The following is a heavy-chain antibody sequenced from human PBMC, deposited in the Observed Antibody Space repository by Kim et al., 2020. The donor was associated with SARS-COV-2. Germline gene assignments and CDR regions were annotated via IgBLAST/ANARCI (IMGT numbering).Heavy chain of an antibody. J-gene: IGHJ5*02. Sequence: YYNPSLKSRVTISVDTSKNQFSLKLSSVTAADTAVYYCVLSGSYPNRFDPWGQGTLVTVSS. V-gene: IGHV4-39*01. CDR3: VLSGSYPNRFDP. D-gene: IGHD1-26*01.